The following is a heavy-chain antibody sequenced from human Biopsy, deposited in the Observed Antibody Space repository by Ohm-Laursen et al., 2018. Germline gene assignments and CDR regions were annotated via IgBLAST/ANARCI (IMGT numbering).Heavy chain of an antibody. J-gene: IGHJ6*02. CDR3: ARDVRRYCSGTSCYSGYFGMDV. V-gene: IGHV4-61*01. D-gene: IGHD2-2*01. CDR2: VYYSGTT. Sequence: GTLSLTCTVSGGSVSDSFHFWSWIRQPPGKGLEWIGDVYYSGTTNYNPSLKSRLTISVDTSKNQFSLNLNSVTAADTAVYFCARDVRRYCSGTSCYSGYFGMDVWGQGTTVTVS. CDR1: GGSVSDSFHF.